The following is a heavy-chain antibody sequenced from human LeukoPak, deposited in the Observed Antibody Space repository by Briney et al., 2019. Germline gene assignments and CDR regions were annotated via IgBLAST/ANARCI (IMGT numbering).Heavy chain of an antibody. Sequence: GGSLRLSCAASGFTFSSYWMSWVRQAPGKGLEWVANIKQDGSEKYYVDSVKGRFTISRDNANNSLYLQMNSLRGDDTASYYCATDSSGFSYWGQGILVAVSS. CDR3: ATDSSGFSY. D-gene: IGHD3-22*01. J-gene: IGHJ4*02. CDR1: GFTFSSYW. CDR2: IKQDGSEK. V-gene: IGHV3-7*01.